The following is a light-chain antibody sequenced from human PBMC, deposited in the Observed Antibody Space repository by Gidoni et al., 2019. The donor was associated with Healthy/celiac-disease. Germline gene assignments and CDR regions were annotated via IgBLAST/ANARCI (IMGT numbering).Light chain of an antibody. V-gene: IGLV2-14*01. CDR3: SSYTISSLNGV. CDR2: DVS. J-gene: IGLJ3*02. CDR1: SSDVGGYNY. Sequence: QSALTQPASLSWSPGQSNSISCTGTSSDVGGYNYVPWYQQPPGKAPKLMMYDVSNRPSGVSDRFSGAKSGNTASRSISGLQAEDGADYYGSSYTISSLNGVFGGGTKLTV.